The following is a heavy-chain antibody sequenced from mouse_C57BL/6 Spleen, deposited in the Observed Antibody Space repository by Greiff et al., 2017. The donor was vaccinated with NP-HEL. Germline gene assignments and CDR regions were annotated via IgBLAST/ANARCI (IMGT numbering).Heavy chain of an antibody. CDR3: ARYDGYYGGFAY. CDR1: GYTFTSYW. D-gene: IGHD2-3*01. CDR2: IYPSDSET. V-gene: IGHV1-61*01. Sequence: VQLQQPGAELVRPGSSVKLSCKASGYTFTSYWMDWVKQRPGQGLEWIGNIYPSDSETHYNQKFKDKATLTVDKSSSTAYMQLSSLTSEDSAVYYCARYDGYYGGFAYWGQGTLVTVSA. J-gene: IGHJ3*01.